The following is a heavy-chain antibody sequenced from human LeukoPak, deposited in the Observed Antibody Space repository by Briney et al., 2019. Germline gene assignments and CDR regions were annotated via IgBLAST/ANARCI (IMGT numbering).Heavy chain of an antibody. CDR2: INPNSGGT. Sequence: GASVKVSCKASGYTFTGYYMHWVRQAPGQGLEWMGWINPNSGGTNYAQKFQGRVTMTRDTSISTAYMELSRLRSDDTAVYYCARHEIAVTGHNWFDPWGQGTLVTVSS. V-gene: IGHV1-2*02. D-gene: IGHD6-19*01. J-gene: IGHJ5*02. CDR1: GYTFTGYY. CDR3: ARHEIAVTGHNWFDP.